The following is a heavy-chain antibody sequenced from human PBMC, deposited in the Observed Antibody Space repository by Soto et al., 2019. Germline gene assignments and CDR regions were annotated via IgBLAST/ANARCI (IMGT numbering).Heavy chain of an antibody. CDR2: ISAYNGNT. CDR3: ARDHRGYSYGLYYYYGMDG. V-gene: IGHV1-18*04. Sequence: ASVKVSCKASGYTFTSHGISWVRQAPGQGLEWMGWISAYNGNTNYAQKLQGRVTMTTDTSTSTAYMELRSLRSDDTAVYYCARDHRGYSYGLYYYYGMDGCGQWTRVAVCS. J-gene: IGHJ6*01. D-gene: IGHD5-18*01. CDR1: GYTFTSHG.